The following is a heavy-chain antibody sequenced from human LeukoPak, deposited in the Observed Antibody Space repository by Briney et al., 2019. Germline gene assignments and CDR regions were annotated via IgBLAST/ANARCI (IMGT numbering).Heavy chain of an antibody. CDR1: GYTFTSYG. CDR3: ARDMESMIVGVGAFDI. J-gene: IGHJ3*02. Sequence: ASVKVSCKASGYTFTSYGISWVRQAPGQGLEWMGWISAYNGNTNYAQKLQGRVTMTTDTSTSTAYMELRSLRSGDTAVYYCARDMESMIVGVGAFDIWGQGTMVTVSS. V-gene: IGHV1-18*01. CDR2: ISAYNGNT. D-gene: IGHD3-22*01.